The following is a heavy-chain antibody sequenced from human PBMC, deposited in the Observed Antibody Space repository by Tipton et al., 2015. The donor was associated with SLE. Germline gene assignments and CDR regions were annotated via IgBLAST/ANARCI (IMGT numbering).Heavy chain of an antibody. Sequence: TLSLTCTVSGGSISSSSYYWGWIRQPPGKGLEWIGSIYYSGSTHYNPSLKSRVTISVDTSKDQFSLKLSSVTAADTAVYYCASYSVAARHLPTPYAFDIWGQGTMVTVSS. D-gene: IGHD6-19*01. V-gene: IGHV4-39*07. CDR3: ASYSVAARHLPTPYAFDI. J-gene: IGHJ3*02. CDR1: GGSISSSSYY. CDR2: IYYSGST.